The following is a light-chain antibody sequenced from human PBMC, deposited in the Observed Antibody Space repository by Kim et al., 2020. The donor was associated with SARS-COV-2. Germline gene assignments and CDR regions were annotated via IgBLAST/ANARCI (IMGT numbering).Light chain of an antibody. CDR2: WAS. CDR3: QQYFSTPYT. Sequence: DIVMTQSPDSLAVSLGERATINCKSSQSVLYSSNNKNYLTWYQQKPGQPPKVLIYWASTRESGVPDRFSGSGSATDFTLTINSLQAEDVAVYYCQQYFSTPYTFGQGTKLEI. V-gene: IGKV4-1*01. CDR1: QSVLYSSNNKNY. J-gene: IGKJ2*01.